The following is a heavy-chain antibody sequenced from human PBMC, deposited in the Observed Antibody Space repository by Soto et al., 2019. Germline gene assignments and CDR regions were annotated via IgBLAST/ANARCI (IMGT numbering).Heavy chain of an antibody. CDR2: IWYDGSNK. V-gene: IGHV3-33*01. CDR1: GFTFSSYG. CDR3: ASIAARLVPAAFDI. D-gene: IGHD6-6*01. Sequence: GGSLRLSCAASGFTFSSYGMHWVRQAPGKGLEWVAVIWYDGSNKYYADSVKGRFTISRDNSKNTLYLQMNSLRAEDTSVYYCASIAARLVPAAFDIWGQGTMVTVSS. J-gene: IGHJ3*02.